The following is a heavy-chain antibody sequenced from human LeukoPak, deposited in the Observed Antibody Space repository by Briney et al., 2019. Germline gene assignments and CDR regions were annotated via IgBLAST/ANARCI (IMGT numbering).Heavy chain of an antibody. Sequence: GASVKLSCNASGYTFTNYVINWVRQAPGQGLEWVGWISAYNGNTNYIKKFQGRLTITMDTSTSTAYMELRSLRSDDTAVYFCAREHIFARSRVDYWGQGTLVTVSS. J-gene: IGHJ4*02. V-gene: IGHV1-18*04. CDR3: AREHIFARSRVDY. CDR1: GYTFTNYV. CDR2: ISAYNGNT. D-gene: IGHD2-21*01.